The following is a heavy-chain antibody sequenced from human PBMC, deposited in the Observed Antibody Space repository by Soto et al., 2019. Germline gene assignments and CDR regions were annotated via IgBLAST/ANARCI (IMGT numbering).Heavy chain of an antibody. CDR2: VSFRGDI. CDR1: GFMFSSYT. CDR3: ARGCSSASCYYY. Sequence: PGGSLRLSCTASGFMFSSYTMNWVRQAPGKGLEWVSSVSFRGDIYYADSLEGRFTISRDDAKNSLYLQMNSLRAEDTAVYCCARGCSSASCYYYWGQGTLVTVSS. J-gene: IGHJ4*02. D-gene: IGHD2-2*01. V-gene: IGHV3-21*01.